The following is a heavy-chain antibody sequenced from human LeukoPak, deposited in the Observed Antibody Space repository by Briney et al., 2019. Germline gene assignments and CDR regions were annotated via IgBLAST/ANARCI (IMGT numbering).Heavy chain of an antibody. Sequence: GGSLRLSCAASGFTFSSYEMNWVRQAPGKGLEWVSSISSSSSYIYYADSVKGRFTISRDNAKNSLYLQMNSLRAEDTAVYYCARGSGGTAMINWGQGTLVTVSS. D-gene: IGHD5-18*01. V-gene: IGHV3-21*01. CDR2: ISSSSSYI. J-gene: IGHJ4*02. CDR3: ARGSGGTAMIN. CDR1: GFTFSSYE.